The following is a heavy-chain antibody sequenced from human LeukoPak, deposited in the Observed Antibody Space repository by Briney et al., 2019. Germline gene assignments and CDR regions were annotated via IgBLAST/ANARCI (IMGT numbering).Heavy chain of an antibody. CDR1: GGSISTYY. CDR3: ARHVPYYDSDFPAWGMDV. Sequence: SETLSLTCTVSGGSISTYYWSWIRQPPGKGLEWIGYIYDSVNTKYNPSLKSRVTISVDTSKNQLSLKLSSVTAADTAVYYCARHVPYYDSDFPAWGMDVWGQGTTVTVSS. D-gene: IGHD3-16*01. CDR2: IYDSVNT. J-gene: IGHJ6*02. V-gene: IGHV4-59*08.